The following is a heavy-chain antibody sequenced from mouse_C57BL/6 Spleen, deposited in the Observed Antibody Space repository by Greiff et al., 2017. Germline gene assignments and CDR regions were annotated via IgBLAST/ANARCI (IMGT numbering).Heavy chain of an antibody. CDR3: ARAYCDVYFDY. D-gene: IGHD1-1*01. Sequence: EVMLVESGGGLVKPGGSLKLSCAASGFTFSDYGMHWVRQAPEKGLEWVAYISSGSSNIYYADTVKGRFTISRDNAKNTQFLQMTSLRSEDTAMYYCARAYCDVYFDYWGQGTTLTVSS. J-gene: IGHJ2*01. CDR2: ISSGSSNI. CDR1: GFTFSDYG. V-gene: IGHV5-17*01.